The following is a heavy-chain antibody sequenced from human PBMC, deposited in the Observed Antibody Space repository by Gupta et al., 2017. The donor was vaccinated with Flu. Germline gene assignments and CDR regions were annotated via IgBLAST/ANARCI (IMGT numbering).Heavy chain of an antibody. Sequence: QLLLQESGPGLVKASETLSLTCTVSGDSIRGSTYFWGWIRQPPGKGLEWIGNIFESGSTYYNPSLRSRITISVDTSKKQFSLRLTSVAAADAAVYYCARVTFGVPAAKGWFDPWGQGTLVTVSS. V-gene: IGHV4-39*01. CDR2: IFESGST. D-gene: IGHD2-2*01. CDR3: ARVTFGVPAAKGWFDP. CDR1: GDSIRGSTYF. J-gene: IGHJ5*02.